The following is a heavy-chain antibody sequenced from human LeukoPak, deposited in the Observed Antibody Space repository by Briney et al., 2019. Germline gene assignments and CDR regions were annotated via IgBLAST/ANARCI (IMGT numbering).Heavy chain of an antibody. D-gene: IGHD6-19*01. J-gene: IGHJ4*02. CDR2: INPSGGST. Sequence: ASVKVSCKASGYTFTSYYMHWVRQAPGQGLEWMGIINPSGGSTSYAQKFQGRVTMTRDTSTSTVYMELSSLRSEDTAVYYCARSGDKRDSSGWYKGDYWGQGTLVTVSS. CDR1: GYTFTSYY. CDR3: ARSGDKRDSSGWYKGDY. V-gene: IGHV1-46*01.